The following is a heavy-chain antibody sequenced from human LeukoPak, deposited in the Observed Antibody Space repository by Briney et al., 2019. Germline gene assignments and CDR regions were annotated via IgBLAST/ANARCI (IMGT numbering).Heavy chain of an antibody. CDR3: AREYGDYVVTWFDP. CDR2: TYTTGSS. V-gene: IGHV4-4*07. D-gene: IGHD4-17*01. J-gene: IGHJ5*02. CDR1: GDSISSYN. Sequence: SETLSLTCTVSGDSISSYNWSWIWKPDAKGMERIGRTYTTGSSNYNPSPKSRITMSLDTSKNQFSLQLRSVTAADTAVYYCAREYGDYVVTWFDPWGQGTLVTVSS.